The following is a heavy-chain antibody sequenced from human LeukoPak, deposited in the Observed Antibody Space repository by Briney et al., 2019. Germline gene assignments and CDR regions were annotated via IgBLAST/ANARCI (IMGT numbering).Heavy chain of an antibody. CDR1: GGSISSYY. CDR3: ARGAVDSSGYYFPFDY. V-gene: IGHV4-59*01. D-gene: IGHD3-22*01. CDR2: IYYSGST. J-gene: IGHJ4*02. Sequence: SETLSLTCTVPGGSISSYYWSWIRQPPGKGLEWIGYIYYSGSTNYNPSLKSRVTISVDTSKNQFSLKLSSVTAADTAVYYCARGAVDSSGYYFPFDYWGQGTLVTVSS.